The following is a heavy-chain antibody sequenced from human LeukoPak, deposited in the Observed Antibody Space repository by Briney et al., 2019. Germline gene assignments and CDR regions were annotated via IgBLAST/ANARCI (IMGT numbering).Heavy chain of an antibody. V-gene: IGHV4-31*03. CDR1: GGSISSGGYY. Sequence: PSETLSLTCTVSGGSISSGGYYWSWIRQHPGKGLEWIGYIYYSGSTYYNPSLKSRVTISVDTSKNQFSLKLSSVTAADTAVYYCARFQDARRDMHYYDSSGYSYYFDYWGQGTLVTVSS. J-gene: IGHJ4*02. D-gene: IGHD3-22*01. CDR3: ARFQDARRDMHYYDSSGYSYYFDY. CDR2: IYYSGST.